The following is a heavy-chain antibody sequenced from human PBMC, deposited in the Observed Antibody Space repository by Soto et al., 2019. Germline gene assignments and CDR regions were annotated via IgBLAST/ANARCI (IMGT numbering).Heavy chain of an antibody. J-gene: IGHJ4*02. D-gene: IGHD2-15*01. V-gene: IGHV2-5*02. CDR1: GFSLSTSGVG. Sequence: QITLKESGPTLVKPTQTLTLTCTFSGFSLSTSGVGVAWIRQPPGKALEWLALIYWDDGKRYRPSLKSRLTITKDTSKNQVVLTLADVDPVDTATYSCARTVAATPLIFDCWGQGPLVTVSS. CDR3: ARTVAATPLIFDC. CDR2: IYWDDGK.